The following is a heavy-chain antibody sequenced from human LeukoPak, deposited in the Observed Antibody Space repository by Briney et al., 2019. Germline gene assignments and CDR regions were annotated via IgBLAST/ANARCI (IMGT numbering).Heavy chain of an antibody. D-gene: IGHD3-10*01. CDR3: AKLLPRYGELLDDYYGMDV. J-gene: IGHJ6*02. CDR1: GFTFSSYA. CDR2: ISGSGGST. Sequence: PGGSLRLSCAASGFTFSSYAMSWVRQAPGKGLEWVSAISGSGGSTYYADSVKGRFTIPRDNSKNTLYLQMNSLRAEDTAVYYCAKLLPRYGELLDDYYGMDVWGQGTTVTVSS. V-gene: IGHV3-23*01.